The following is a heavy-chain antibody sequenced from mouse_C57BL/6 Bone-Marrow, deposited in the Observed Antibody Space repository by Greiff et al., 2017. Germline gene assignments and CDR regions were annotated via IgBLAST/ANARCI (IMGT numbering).Heavy chain of an antibody. CDR1: GYTFTEYT. CDR2: FYPGSGSI. V-gene: IGHV1-62-2*01. J-gene: IGHJ4*01. CDR3: ARHEVYYGNYPYAMDY. D-gene: IGHD2-1*01. Sequence: QVQLKESGAELVKPGASVKLSCKASGYTFTEYTIHWVKQRSGQGLEWIGWFYPGSGSIKYNEKFKDKATLTVDKSSSTVYMELSRLTSEDSAVYFCARHEVYYGNYPYAMDYWGQGTSVTVSS.